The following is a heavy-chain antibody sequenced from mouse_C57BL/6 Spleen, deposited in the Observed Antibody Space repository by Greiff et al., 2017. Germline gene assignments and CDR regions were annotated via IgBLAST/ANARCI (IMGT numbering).Heavy chain of an antibody. CDR1: GYTFTSYW. J-gene: IGHJ2*01. V-gene: IGHV1-64*01. CDR3: ARHVFTPGRGYFYY. Sequence: QVQLQQPGAELVKPGASVKLSCKASGYTFTSYWMHWVKQRPGQGLEWIGMIHPNSGSTNYNEKFKSKATLTVDKSSSTAYMQLSSLTSEDSAVXYSARHVFTPGRGYFYYWGEGTTLTVSS. D-gene: IGHD1-1*01. CDR2: IHPNSGST.